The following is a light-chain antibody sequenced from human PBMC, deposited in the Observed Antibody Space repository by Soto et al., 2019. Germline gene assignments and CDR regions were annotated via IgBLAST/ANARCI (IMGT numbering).Light chain of an antibody. CDR2: GAS. CDR1: QSVSSN. CDR3: QQYNNWLT. V-gene: IGKV3-15*01. J-gene: IGKJ5*01. Sequence: KVMTQSPATLSMSPGERATLSCRASQSVSSNLAWYQQKPGQAPRLLIYGASTRATGIPARFSGSGSGTEFTLTISSLQSEDFAVYYCQQYNNWLTFGQGTRLEIK.